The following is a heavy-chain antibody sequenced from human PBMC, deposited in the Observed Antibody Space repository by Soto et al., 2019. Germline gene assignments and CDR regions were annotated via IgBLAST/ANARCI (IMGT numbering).Heavy chain of an antibody. D-gene: IGHD4-17*01. CDR2: IYESGST. CDR3: ARAHYGDYGYGMDV. V-gene: IGHV4-34*01. J-gene: IGHJ6*02. Sequence: SETMCLTCTVDGGYFRGYCWSWIRQHPGKGLEWIGYIYESGSTYYNPSLKSRVTISVDRSKNQSSLKLSSVTAADTAVYYCARAHYGDYGYGMDVWGQGTTVTVSS. CDR1: GGYFRGYC.